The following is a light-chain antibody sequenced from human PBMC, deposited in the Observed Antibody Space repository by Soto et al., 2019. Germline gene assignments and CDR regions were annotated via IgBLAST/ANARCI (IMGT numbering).Light chain of an antibody. CDR2: WAS. CDR3: QQHFGSPFT. V-gene: IGKV4-1*01. Sequence: DIVMTQSPDSLAVSLGERATINCKSSQSVFYSPTNKNYIAWYQQKPGQPPKLLIYWASTVQSGVPDRFSGSGSRTDFTLTISSLQAEDVVVYYCQQHFGSPFTFGPGTKVDIK. J-gene: IGKJ3*01. CDR1: QSVFYSPTNKNY.